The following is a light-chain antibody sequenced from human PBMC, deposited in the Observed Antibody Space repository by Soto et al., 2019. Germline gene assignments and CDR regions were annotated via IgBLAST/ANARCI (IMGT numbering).Light chain of an antibody. CDR3: QQSYNIVWT. V-gene: IGKV1-39*01. J-gene: IGKJ1*01. CDR2: ATS. CDR1: QSISSY. Sequence: DIQMTQSPSSLSASVREGVPIXGRASQSISSYLNWYQQKPGKAPNLLIYATSTLQSGVPSRFSGSGSGTDFTLTISSLQAEDFATYYCQQSYNIVWTFGQGTKVDIK.